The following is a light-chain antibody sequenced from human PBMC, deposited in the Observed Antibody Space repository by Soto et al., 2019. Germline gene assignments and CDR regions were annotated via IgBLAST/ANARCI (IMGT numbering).Light chain of an antibody. V-gene: IGKV1-39*01. Sequence: DIQITHSPSSLSASVGDRVTITCRSSQSISSYLNWYQQKPGKAPKLLIYAASSLQGGVPSRFSGSGSGTDFTLTISSLQPEVFATYYCQQSYSTPYTFGQGTKVDIK. CDR1: QSISSY. CDR3: QQSYSTPYT. CDR2: AAS. J-gene: IGKJ2*01.